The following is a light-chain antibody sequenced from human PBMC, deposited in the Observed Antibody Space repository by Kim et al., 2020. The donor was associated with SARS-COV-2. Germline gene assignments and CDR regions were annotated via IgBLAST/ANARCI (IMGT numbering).Light chain of an antibody. Sequence: GQSVTSSCTGTSSDVGGYNYVSWYQQHPGKAPKLMIYEVSKRPSGVPDRFSGSKSGNTASLTVSGLQAEDEADYYCSSYAGSDNRVFGTGTKVTVL. J-gene: IGLJ1*01. CDR2: EVS. CDR1: SSDVGGYNY. V-gene: IGLV2-8*01. CDR3: SSYAGSDNRV.